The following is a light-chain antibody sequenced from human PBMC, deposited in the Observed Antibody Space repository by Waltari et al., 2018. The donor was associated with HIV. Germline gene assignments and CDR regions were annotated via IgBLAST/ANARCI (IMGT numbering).Light chain of an antibody. CDR2: WAA. J-gene: IGKJ2*01. CDR1: QSALHSSNNKKY. CDR3: QQYYSTPYT. V-gene: IGKV4-1*01. Sequence: DIVMTQSPDPLAVSLDERATINCTSSQSALHSSNNKKYLAWDQQKPGQPPKLLIYWAATREAGVPDRFSGSGSGTDFTLTISSLQAEDVALYYCQQYYSTPYTFGQGTKLEIK.